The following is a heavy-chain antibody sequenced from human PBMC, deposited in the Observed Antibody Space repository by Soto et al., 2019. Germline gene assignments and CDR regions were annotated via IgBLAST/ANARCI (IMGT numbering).Heavy chain of an antibody. J-gene: IGHJ5*02. Sequence: SETLSLTCTVSGGSVSSGSYYWSWIRQPPGKGLEWIGYIYYSGSTNYNPSLKSRVTISVDTSKNQFSLKLSSVTAADTAVYYCARGGGSSSFENWFDPWGQGTLVTVSS. CDR1: GGSVSSGSYY. CDR3: ARGGGSSSFENWFDP. D-gene: IGHD6-6*01. V-gene: IGHV4-61*01. CDR2: IYYSGST.